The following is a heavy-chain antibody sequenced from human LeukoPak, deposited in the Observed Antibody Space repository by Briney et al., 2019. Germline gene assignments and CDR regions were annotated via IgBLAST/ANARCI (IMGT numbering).Heavy chain of an antibody. J-gene: IGHJ3*02. CDR3: ARVGYSSNYGAFDI. CDR1: GFTFSTYS. Sequence: PGGSLRLSCAASGFTFSTYSMNWVRQAPGKGLEWVSYISSRSDTLYYADSVEGRFTISRDNAKNSLYLQMNSLRAEDTAVYYCARVGYSSNYGAFDIWGQGTMVTVSS. D-gene: IGHD6-13*01. CDR2: ISSRSDTL. V-gene: IGHV3-48*04.